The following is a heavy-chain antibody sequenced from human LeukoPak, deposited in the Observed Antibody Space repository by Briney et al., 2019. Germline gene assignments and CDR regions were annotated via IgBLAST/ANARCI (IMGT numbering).Heavy chain of an antibody. V-gene: IGHV3-74*01. D-gene: IGHD1-26*01. CDR1: GFTLSSNW. J-gene: IGHJ3*02. CDR3: ARSGRGGAFDI. CDR2: IYSDGSRT. Sequence: GGSLRLSCAGSGFTLSSNWMHWVRQGPGKGLVWVSRIYSDGSRTNYADSVKGRFTISGDNAKNTLYLQMNSLRAEDTAVYYCARSGRGGAFDIWGQGTMVTVSS.